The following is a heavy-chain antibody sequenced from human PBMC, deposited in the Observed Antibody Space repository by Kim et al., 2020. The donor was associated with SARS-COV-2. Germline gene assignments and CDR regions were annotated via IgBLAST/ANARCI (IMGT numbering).Heavy chain of an antibody. CDR3: ARAMVRFSNWFDP. CDR1: GGSISSSSFY. Sequence: SETLSLTCTVSGGSISSSSFYWSWIRQPPGKGLEWIGNIFYSGSTYYNPSLKSRVTISVDTSKNQFSLKLSSVTAADTAVYYCARAMVRFSNWFDPWGQGTLVTVSS. J-gene: IGHJ5*02. D-gene: IGHD3-10*01. V-gene: IGHV4-39*07. CDR2: IFYSGST.